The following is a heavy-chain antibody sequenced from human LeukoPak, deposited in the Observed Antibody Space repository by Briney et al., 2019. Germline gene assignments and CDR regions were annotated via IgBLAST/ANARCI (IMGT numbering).Heavy chain of an antibody. Sequence: GGSLRLSCATSGFTFSAYWMHWVRQAPGKGLVCVSRVSGDGETTVYADSVKGRFTISRDNARNTLYLQMSSLRVDDTAVYYCTRDLSPAHFWGQGTLVTVSS. CDR2: VSGDGETT. CDR3: TRDLSPAHF. D-gene: IGHD3-16*02. CDR1: GFTFSAYW. V-gene: IGHV3-74*01. J-gene: IGHJ4*02.